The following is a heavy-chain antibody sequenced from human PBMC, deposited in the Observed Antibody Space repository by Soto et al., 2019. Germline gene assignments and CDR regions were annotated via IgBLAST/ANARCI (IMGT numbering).Heavy chain of an antibody. CDR1: GGSISSRSYY. D-gene: IGHD3-9*01. J-gene: IGHJ4*02. CDR2: FYNSGHT. CDR3: ASGYDILTGYYTSFDY. V-gene: IGHV4-39*01. Sequence: SETLSLTCTVSGGSISSRSYYWGWIRQPPGKGLEWIGSFYNSGHTYYNPSLKSRVTISVDTSKNQFSLKLSSVTAADTAMYYCASGYDILTGYYTSFDYWGQGTLVTVSS.